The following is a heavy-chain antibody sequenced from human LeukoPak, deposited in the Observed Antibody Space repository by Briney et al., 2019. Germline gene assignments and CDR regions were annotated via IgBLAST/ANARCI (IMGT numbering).Heavy chain of an antibody. V-gene: IGHV4-4*07. CDR1: GGSISSYY. CDR3: ARGRYYDSSGYYGNYFDY. Sequence: SETLSLTCTVSGGSISSYYWSWIRQPAGKGLEWIGRIYTSGSTNYNPSLKSRVTMSVGTSKNQFSLKLSSATAADTAVYYCARGRYYDSSGYYGNYFDYWGQGTLVTVSS. D-gene: IGHD3-22*01. J-gene: IGHJ4*02. CDR2: IYTSGST.